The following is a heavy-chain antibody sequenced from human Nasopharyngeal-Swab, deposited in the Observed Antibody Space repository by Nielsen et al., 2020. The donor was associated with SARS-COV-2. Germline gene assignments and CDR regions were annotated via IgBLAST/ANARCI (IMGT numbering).Heavy chain of an antibody. J-gene: IGHJ5*02. V-gene: IGHV3-23*01. CDR1: GFTFSSYA. CDR2: ISGSGNTT. CDR3: AKDPSYSYDWFDP. D-gene: IGHD1-26*01. Sequence: AESLTLSCAASGFTFSSYAMSCVRQATGKGLEWVSIISGSGNTTYYADSVNDRFTISRDNSKNTLYLQMNSLRVEDTAVYYCAKDPSYSYDWFDPWGQGTLVTVSS.